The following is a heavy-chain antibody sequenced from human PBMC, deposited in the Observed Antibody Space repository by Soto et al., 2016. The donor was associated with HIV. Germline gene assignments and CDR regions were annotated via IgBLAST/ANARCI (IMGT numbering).Heavy chain of an antibody. CDR2: INPNSGGT. CDR1: GYTFTGYY. D-gene: IGHD6-13*01. V-gene: IGHV1-2*02. J-gene: IGHJ3*02. Sequence: QVHLMQSGTEVKNPGASVKVSCKASGYTFTGYYMHWVRQAPGQGLEWMGWINPNSGGTNYAQKFQGRVTMTRDTSINTAHMDLRILRSDDTAVYYCAREDSSWYESAFDIWGQGTMVTVSS. CDR3: AREDSSWYESAFDI.